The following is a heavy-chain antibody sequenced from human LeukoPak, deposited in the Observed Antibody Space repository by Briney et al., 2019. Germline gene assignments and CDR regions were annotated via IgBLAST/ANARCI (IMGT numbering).Heavy chain of an antibody. CDR1: GGSISSYY. Sequence: SETLSLTCTVSGGSISSYYWSWIRQPPGKGLEWIGYIYYSGSTNYNPSLKSRVTISVDTSKNQFSLKLSSVTAADTAVYYCARATGTYYYYWGQGTLVTVSS. V-gene: IGHV4-59*01. CDR2: IYYSGST. D-gene: IGHD3-10*01. J-gene: IGHJ4*02. CDR3: ARATGTYYYY.